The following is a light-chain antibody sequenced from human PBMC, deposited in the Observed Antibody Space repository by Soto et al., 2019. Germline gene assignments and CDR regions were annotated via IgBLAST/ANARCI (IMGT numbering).Light chain of an antibody. CDR3: QQYNTYSPWT. CDR2: QAS. J-gene: IGKJ1*01. V-gene: IGKV1-5*03. CDR1: QNINSW. Sequence: EIQMTQSPSTLSASVGDRVTITCRASQNINSWLAWYQQKPGKDPKVLIYQASTLQSGVPSRFSGSRSGTEFTLTISSLQPDDFATYYCQQYNTYSPWTFGQGTKVEIK.